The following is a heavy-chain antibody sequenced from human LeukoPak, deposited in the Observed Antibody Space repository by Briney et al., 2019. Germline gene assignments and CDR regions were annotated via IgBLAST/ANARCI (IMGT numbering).Heavy chain of an antibody. Sequence: SETLSLTCTVSGGSISSGGYYWSWIRQSPGKGLEWIGYIDYSGSAYYNPSLKSRVTISVDTAKNQFSLKLSSVTAADTAVYYCARDAWNGNSPLDYWGQGTLVTVSS. CDR3: ARDAWNGNSPLDY. J-gene: IGHJ4*02. V-gene: IGHV4-61*08. D-gene: IGHD3-3*01. CDR1: GGSISSGGYY. CDR2: IDYSGSA.